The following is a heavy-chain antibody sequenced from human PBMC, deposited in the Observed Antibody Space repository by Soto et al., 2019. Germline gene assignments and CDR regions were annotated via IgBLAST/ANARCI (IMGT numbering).Heavy chain of an antibody. Sequence: QVQLQESGPGLVKPSQTLSLPCTVSGGSINSGGYCWSWIRQHPGKGLDWIGCISYGGSTSYNPSLKSRVTISVDTSKNQSSLKLTSVTAADTSVYDCARGILVWGQGALITVSS. CDR3: ARGILV. CDR1: GGSINSGGYC. J-gene: IGHJ4*02. CDR2: ISYGGST. D-gene: IGHD5-18*01. V-gene: IGHV4-31*03.